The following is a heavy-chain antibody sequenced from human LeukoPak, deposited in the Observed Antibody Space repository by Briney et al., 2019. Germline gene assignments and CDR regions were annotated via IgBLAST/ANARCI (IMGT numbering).Heavy chain of an antibody. CDR3: AKAVRITMIVVVIDPLDY. D-gene: IGHD3-22*01. J-gene: IGHJ4*02. CDR1: GFTFSDYY. Sequence: GGSLRLSCAASGFTFSDYYMSWIRQAPGKGLEWVSYISSSGSTIYYADSVKGRFTISRDNAKNSLYLQMNSLRAEDTAVYYCAKAVRITMIVVVIDPLDYWGQGTLVTVSS. V-gene: IGHV3-11*01. CDR2: ISSSGSTI.